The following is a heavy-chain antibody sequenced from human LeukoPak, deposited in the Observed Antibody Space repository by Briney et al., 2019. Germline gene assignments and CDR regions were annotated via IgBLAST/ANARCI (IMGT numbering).Heavy chain of an antibody. D-gene: IGHD1-14*01. CDR3: ARDTTPSLGDAFDI. CDR1: GYTFTGYY. V-gene: IGHV1-2*02. J-gene: IGHJ3*02. Sequence: GASVKVSCKASGYTFTGYYMHWVRQAPGQGLEWMGWINPNSGGTNYAQKFQGRVTMTRDTSISTAYMELSRLRSDDTAVYYCARDTTPSLGDAFDIWGQGTMVTVSS. CDR2: INPNSGGT.